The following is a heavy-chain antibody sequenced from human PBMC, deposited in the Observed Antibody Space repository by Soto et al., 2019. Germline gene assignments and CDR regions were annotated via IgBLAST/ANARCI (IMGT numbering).Heavy chain of an antibody. Sequence: QVQLQESGPGLVKPSGTLSLTCAVSGGSISSSNWWSWVRQPPGKGREWIGEIDHSGSTNYNPALKSRVTRSVAKSKSQCSLKLTSVPASATAVDYCGWDHMGGSSWRFDYWGQGTLVTVSS. V-gene: IGHV4-4*02. J-gene: IGHJ4*02. CDR1: GGSISSSNW. CDR2: IDHSGST. D-gene: IGHD6-13*01. CDR3: GWDHMGGSSWRFDY.